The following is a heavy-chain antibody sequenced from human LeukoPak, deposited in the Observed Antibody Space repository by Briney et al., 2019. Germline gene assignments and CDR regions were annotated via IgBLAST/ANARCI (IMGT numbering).Heavy chain of an antibody. D-gene: IGHD3-3*01. CDR1: GGSISSYY. CDR2: INHSGST. J-gene: IGHJ4*02. V-gene: IGHV4-34*01. Sequence: PSETLSLTCTVSGGSISSYYWSWIRQPPGKGLEWIGEINHSGSTNYNPSLKSRVTISVDTSKNQFSLKLSSVTAADTAVYYCARHNFWSGYCDYWGQGTLVTVSS. CDR3: ARHNFWSGYCDY.